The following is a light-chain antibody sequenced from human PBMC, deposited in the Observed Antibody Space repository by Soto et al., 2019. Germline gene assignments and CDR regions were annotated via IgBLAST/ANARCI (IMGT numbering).Light chain of an antibody. CDR2: SVS. V-gene: IGKV3-20*01. CDR1: QSVSNDY. CDR3: QHYNRYSEA. Sequence: EMVWTQSPGTLSLSPGDRATRSCRASQSVSNDYVAWVQQNPGQTPRLLIYSVSSRATGIPDRFSGSGSGTDFTLTISRLEPEDFATYYCQHYNRYSEAFGQVSKAAI. J-gene: IGKJ1*01.